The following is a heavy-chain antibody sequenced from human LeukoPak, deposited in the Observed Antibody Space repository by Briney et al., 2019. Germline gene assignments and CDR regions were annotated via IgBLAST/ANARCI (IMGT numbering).Heavy chain of an antibody. CDR1: GGSFSGHY. CDR3: ARVEGIYDILTGYYY. V-gene: IGHV4-34*01. D-gene: IGHD3-9*01. CDR2: INHSGST. J-gene: IGHJ4*02. Sequence: SETLSLTCAVYGGSFSGHYWSWIRQPPGKGLEWIGEINHSGSTNYNPSLKSRVIISVDTSKNQLSLKLSSVTAADTAVYYCARVEGIYDILTGYYYWGQGTLVTVSS.